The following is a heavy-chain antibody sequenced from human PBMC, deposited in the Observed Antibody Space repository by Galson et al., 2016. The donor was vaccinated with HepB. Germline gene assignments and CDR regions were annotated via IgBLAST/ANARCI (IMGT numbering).Heavy chain of an antibody. CDR3: ARDQDEDAFDM. V-gene: IGHV4-59*01. J-gene: IGHJ3*02. D-gene: IGHD2-15*01. CDR1: GGSISNSY. CDR2: IYYSGTT. Sequence: ETLSLTCTVSGGSISNSYWSWIRQPPGKGLEWIGYIYYSGTTNYNPSLKSRVTKSVDTSKNQFSLNLSSVTPADTAVYYCARDQDEDAFDMWGQGTMVTVSS.